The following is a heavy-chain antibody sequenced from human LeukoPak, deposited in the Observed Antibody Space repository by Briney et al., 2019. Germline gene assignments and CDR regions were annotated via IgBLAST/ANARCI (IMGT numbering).Heavy chain of an antibody. Sequence: GGSLRLSCAASGFTLSSYSMNWVRQAPGKGLEWVSSISSSSSYIYYADSVKGRFTISRDNAKNSLYLQMNSLRAEDTAVYYCARGRGGAIVAAGSPDYWGQGTLVTVSS. CDR1: GFTLSSYS. CDR3: ARGRGGAIVAAGSPDY. V-gene: IGHV3-21*01. J-gene: IGHJ4*02. D-gene: IGHD6-13*01. CDR2: ISSSSSYI.